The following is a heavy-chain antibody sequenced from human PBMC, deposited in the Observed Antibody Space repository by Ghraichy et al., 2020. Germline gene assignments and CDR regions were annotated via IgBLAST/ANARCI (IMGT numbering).Heavy chain of an antibody. J-gene: IGHJ4*02. CDR1: EFRFSDYY. D-gene: IGHD2-21*02. CDR3: ATASSVTGLAY. CDR2: ISGSGDIV. Sequence: GGSLRLSCAASEFRFSDYYMTWIRQAPGKGMEWISYISGSGDIVYYADSVKGRFTISRDNAKKSMYLQMDSLRVEDMAVFYCATASSVTGLAYWGRGIMVTGSS. V-gene: IGHV3-11*01.